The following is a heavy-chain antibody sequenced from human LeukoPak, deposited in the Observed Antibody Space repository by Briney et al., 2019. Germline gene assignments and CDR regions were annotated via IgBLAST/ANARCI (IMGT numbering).Heavy chain of an antibody. J-gene: IGHJ4*02. CDR2: IYTSGST. CDR1: GGSISSYY. Sequence: SETLSLTCTVSGGSISSYYWSWIRQPAGKGLEWIGRIYTSGSTNYNPSLKSRVTMSVDTSKNQFSLKLSSVTAADTAVYYCAREWYGSGSYYNFDYWGQGTLVTVSS. V-gene: IGHV4-4*07. CDR3: AREWYGSGSYYNFDY. D-gene: IGHD3-10*01.